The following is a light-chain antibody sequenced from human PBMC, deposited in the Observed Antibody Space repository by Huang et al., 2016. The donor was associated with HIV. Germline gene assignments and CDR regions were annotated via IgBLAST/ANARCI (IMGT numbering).Light chain of an antibody. J-gene: IGKJ4*01. Sequence: EIVMTQSPATLSVSPGERATLSCRASQSVGSDLAWYQQKPGQAPRLLIYGASTRATGIPVGFTGNGSGTDFTLTISILQSEDFALYYCQQYKKWPPLTFGGGTKVDVK. V-gene: IGKV3-15*01. CDR2: GAS. CDR3: QQYKKWPPLT. CDR1: QSVGSD.